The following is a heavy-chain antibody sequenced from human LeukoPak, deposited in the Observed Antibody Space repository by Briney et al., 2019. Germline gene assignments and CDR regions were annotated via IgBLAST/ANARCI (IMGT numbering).Heavy chain of an antibody. J-gene: IGHJ5*02. V-gene: IGHV4-34*01. CDR2: INHSGST. CDR1: GGSISSYY. Sequence: SSETLSLTCTVSGGSISSYYWSWIRQPPGKGLEWIGEINHSGSTNYNPSLKSRVTISVDTSKNQFSLKLSSVTAADTAVYYCARVLRFLERWFDPWGQGTLVTVSS. CDR3: ARVLRFLERWFDP. D-gene: IGHD3-3*01.